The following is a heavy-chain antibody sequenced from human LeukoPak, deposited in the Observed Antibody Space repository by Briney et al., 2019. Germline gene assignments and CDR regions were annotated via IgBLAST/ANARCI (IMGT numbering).Heavy chain of an antibody. CDR2: ISGSGSDI. D-gene: IGHD2-8*01. V-gene: IGHV3-21*01. J-gene: IGHJ3*01. CDR1: GFTFSTFS. Sequence: GGSLRLSCAASGFTFSTFSMNWVRQTPGKGLEWVSAISGSGSDIYYADSVKGRFTISRDNPKRSLYLQMNSLRAEDTAVYYCARRTFTNDAFDVWGQGTVVTVSS. CDR3: ARRTFTNDAFDV.